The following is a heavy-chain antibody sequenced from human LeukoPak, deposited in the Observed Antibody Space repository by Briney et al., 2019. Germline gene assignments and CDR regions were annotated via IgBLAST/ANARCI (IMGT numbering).Heavy chain of an antibody. V-gene: IGHV3-33*01. J-gene: IGHJ4*02. D-gene: IGHD2-15*01. Sequence: PGGSLRLSCAASGFTFSSYGMHWVRQAPGKGLEWVALIWDDGSNKYYADSVKGRFTISRDTSKNTLYLQMNSLRAEDTAVYYCARDRPTGRSRGVVVQWGQGTLVTVSS. CDR1: GFTFSSYG. CDR2: IWDDGSNK. CDR3: ARDRPTGRSRGVVVQ.